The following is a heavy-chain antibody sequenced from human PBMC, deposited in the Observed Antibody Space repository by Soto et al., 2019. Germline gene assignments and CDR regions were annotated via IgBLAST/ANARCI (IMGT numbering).Heavy chain of an antibody. CDR3: ARDRLMATAGTARRYFGLDV. J-gene: IGHJ6*02. CDR2: IYYSGNT. V-gene: IGHV4-31*03. CDR1: GGSIRSGGYY. D-gene: IGHD5-18*01. Sequence: SETLSLTCTVSGGSIRSGGYYWSWVRQNPRRGLEWIGNIYYSGNTYYNPSLKSRLTISVDTSKNQFSLNLSSVTAADTAGYYCARDRLMATAGTARRYFGLDVWGQGTTVTVPS.